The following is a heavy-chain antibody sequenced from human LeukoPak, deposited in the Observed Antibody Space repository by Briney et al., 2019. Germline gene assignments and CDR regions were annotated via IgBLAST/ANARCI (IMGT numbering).Heavy chain of an antibody. CDR3: ADMVRGVIVGPNFYSYYMDV. Sequence: PSATLSLTCTVSGGSIGSHLFYWAWIRQPPGKGLEWIGSIYYSESTYYHPSLKNRVTMSVDTSKNQFSLKLTSVAAADTAVYFCADMVRGVIVGPNFYSYYMDVWGKGATVTVS. D-gene: IGHD3-10*01. CDR1: GGSIGSHLFY. CDR2: IYYSEST. J-gene: IGHJ6*03. V-gene: IGHV4-39*01.